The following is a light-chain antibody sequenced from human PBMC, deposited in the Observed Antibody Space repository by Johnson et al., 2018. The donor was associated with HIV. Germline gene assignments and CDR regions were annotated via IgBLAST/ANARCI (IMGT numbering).Light chain of an antibody. Sequence: QAVLTQPPSVSAAPGQKVTISCSGSSSDMRNYAVSWYQQLPGTAPKLLIYDNNKRPSGIPGRFSGSKSGPSATLGITGLQTGDEADYYCGIWDASLSPLYVFGSGTTITVL. V-gene: IGLV1-51*01. CDR1: SSDMRNYA. J-gene: IGLJ1*01. CDR2: DNN. CDR3: GIWDASLSPLYV.